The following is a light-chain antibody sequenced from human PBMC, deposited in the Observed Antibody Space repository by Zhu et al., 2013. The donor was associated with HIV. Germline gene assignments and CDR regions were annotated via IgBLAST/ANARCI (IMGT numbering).Light chain of an antibody. CDR3: QQYNSWPL. CDR2: GAS. J-gene: IGKJ1*01. Sequence: EIVMAQSPATLSVSPGERVTISCRASESVSSNLAWYQQKPGQAPRLLISGASTRATGIPARFTGSGSGTEFTLTIAGLQSEDSAVYYCQQYNSWPLFGQGPR. CDR1: ESVSSN. V-gene: IGKV3-15*01.